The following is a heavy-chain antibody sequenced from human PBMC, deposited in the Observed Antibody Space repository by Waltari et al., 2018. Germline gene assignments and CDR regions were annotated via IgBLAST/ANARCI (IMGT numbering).Heavy chain of an antibody. Sequence: EVQLVESGGDLIQLGGSLRLSCAASGFTVNSHYINWVRQSPGKGLEWVSVVYVTGNTDYADSVKGRFTTSRDNSKNTVYLQMDSLRVEDTAMYYCARRLVVAGTLDVFDLWGQGTRVIVSS. CDR1: GFTVNSHY. J-gene: IGHJ3*01. D-gene: IGHD2-15*01. V-gene: IGHV3-53*03. CDR3: ARRLVVAGTLDVFDL. CDR2: VYVTGNT.